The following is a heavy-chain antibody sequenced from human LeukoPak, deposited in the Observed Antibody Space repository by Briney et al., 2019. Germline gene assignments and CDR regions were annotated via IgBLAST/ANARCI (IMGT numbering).Heavy chain of an antibody. CDR2: GSDVGGT. Sequence: KTSEILSLTCAVYGASLNGHYWSWIRQPPGKGLEWIGEGSDVGGTKYNPSLKSRVTISADTSKNQFSLKLSSVTAADTAVYYCAQNGQSGFSFDPWGQGTLVTVSS. D-gene: IGHD2-8*01. V-gene: IGHV4-34*01. J-gene: IGHJ5*02. CDR3: AQNGQSGFSFDP. CDR1: GASLNGHY.